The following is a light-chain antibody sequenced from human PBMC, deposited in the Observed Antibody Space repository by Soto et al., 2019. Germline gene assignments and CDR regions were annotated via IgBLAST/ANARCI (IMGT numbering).Light chain of an antibody. CDR3: QQYNDWPPIT. CDR1: QSVSNN. J-gene: IGKJ5*01. V-gene: IGKV3-15*01. CDR2: YAS. Sequence: EIMMTQYPATLSVSPGESATLSCRASQSVSNNLAWYQHKPGQAPRLLIYYASTRATGIPTRFSGSGSGTEFTLTISSLQSEDIALYYCQQYNDWPPITFGQGTRLEIK.